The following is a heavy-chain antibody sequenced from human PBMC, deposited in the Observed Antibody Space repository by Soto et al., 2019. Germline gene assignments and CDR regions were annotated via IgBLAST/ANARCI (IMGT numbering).Heavy chain of an antibody. CDR1: GGSISSSSYY. D-gene: IGHD2-15*01. Sequence: SETLSLTCTVSGGSISSSSYYWGWIRQPPGKGLEWIGSIYYSGSTYYNPSLKSRVTISVDTSKNQFSLKLSSVTAADTAVYYCARRPLLQGRFDYYYYYYMDVWGKGPTVTVSS. J-gene: IGHJ6*03. CDR2: IYYSGST. CDR3: ARRPLLQGRFDYYYYYYMDV. V-gene: IGHV4-39*01.